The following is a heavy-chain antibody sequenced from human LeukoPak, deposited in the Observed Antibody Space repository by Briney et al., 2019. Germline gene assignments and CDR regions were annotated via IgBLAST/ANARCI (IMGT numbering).Heavy chain of an antibody. Sequence: SETLSLTCALSGGSISSGGYSWSWIRQPPGKGLEWIGYIYHSGSTYYNPSLKSRVTISVDRSKNQFSLKLSSVTAADTAVYYCARGGPLYYYDSGDWFDPWGQGTLVTVSS. CDR2: IYHSGST. CDR1: GGSISSGGYS. CDR3: ARGGPLYYYDSGDWFDP. J-gene: IGHJ5*02. D-gene: IGHD3-22*01. V-gene: IGHV4-30-2*01.